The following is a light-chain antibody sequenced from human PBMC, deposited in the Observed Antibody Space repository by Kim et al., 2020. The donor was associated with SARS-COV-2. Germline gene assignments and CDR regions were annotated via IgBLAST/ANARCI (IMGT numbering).Light chain of an antibody. CDR2: DVT. J-gene: IGLJ1*01. Sequence: GQSITISCTGTSSDVGVYNHVSWYQQHPGKAPKVMIYDVTKRPSGVSNRFSGSKSGNTASLTISGLQAEDEADYYCCSYTTSNTYVFGTGTKVTVL. CDR3: CSYTTSNTYV. CDR1: SSDVGVYNH. V-gene: IGLV2-14*04.